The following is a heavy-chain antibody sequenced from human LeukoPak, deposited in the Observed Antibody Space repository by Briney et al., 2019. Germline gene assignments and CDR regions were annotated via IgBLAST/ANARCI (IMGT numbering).Heavy chain of an antibody. CDR1: GYTFTSYD. CDR3: ARLNYGSGSYYNILYYFDY. Sequence: GASVKVSCKASGYTFTSYDINWVRQATGQGLEWMGWMNPNSGKTGYAQKFQGRVTMTRNTSISTAYMELSSLRSEDTAVYYCARLNYGSGSYYNILYYFDYWGQGTLVTVSS. CDR2: MNPNSGKT. D-gene: IGHD3-10*01. J-gene: IGHJ4*02. V-gene: IGHV1-8*01.